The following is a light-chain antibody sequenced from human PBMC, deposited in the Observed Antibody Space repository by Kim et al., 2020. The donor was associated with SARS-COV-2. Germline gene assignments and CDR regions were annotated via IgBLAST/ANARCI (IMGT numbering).Light chain of an antibody. CDR2: SNK. Sequence: QSVLTQPPSASGTPGQRVTISCSGSSSNIGSNNVVWYQQLPGAAPNLLIYSNKQRPSGIPDRFSVSRSGTSASLAISGLQSGAEADYYCAVWDDSLKQGVFGGGTQLTVL. V-gene: IGLV1-44*01. J-gene: IGLJ3*02. CDR1: SSNIGSNN. CDR3: AVWDDSLKQGV.